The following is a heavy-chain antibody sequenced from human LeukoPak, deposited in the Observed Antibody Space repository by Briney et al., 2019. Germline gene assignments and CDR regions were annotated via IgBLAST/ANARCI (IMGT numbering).Heavy chain of an antibody. Sequence: GGSLRLSCAASGFTVSSYAMTWVRQAPGKGPEWVSHISGSGSGTYYAASVKGRFTISRDNSKNALYLQMNSLRAEDTALYYCAKPRGGTYQYYFDYWGQGALVTVSS. CDR2: ISGSGSGT. V-gene: IGHV3-23*01. J-gene: IGHJ4*02. D-gene: IGHD1-26*01. CDR3: AKPRGGTYQYYFDY. CDR1: GFTVSSYA.